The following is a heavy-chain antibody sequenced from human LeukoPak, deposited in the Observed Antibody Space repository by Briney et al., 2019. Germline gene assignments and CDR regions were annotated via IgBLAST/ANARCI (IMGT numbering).Heavy chain of an antibody. CDR3: ARTTAHWYFDL. D-gene: IGHD2-21*02. J-gene: IGHJ2*01. Sequence: SETLSLTCTVSGCSISSYYWSWIRIPPPTGQGLEWIVRIHSSAISNSNPSLKRRVTMSVDTSKNQFSLSLTSVTAADTAVYYCARTTAHWYFDLWGRGTLVSVSS. CDR1: GCSISSYY. CDR2: IHSSAIS. V-gene: IGHV4-4*07.